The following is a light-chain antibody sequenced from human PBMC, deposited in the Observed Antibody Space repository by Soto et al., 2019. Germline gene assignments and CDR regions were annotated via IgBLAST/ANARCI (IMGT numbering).Light chain of an antibody. CDR3: EQANSCPLT. CDR1: QSISNW. J-gene: IGKJ4*01. Sequence: DIHMTQSPSTLSASLGDNVTIAGRASQSISNWLAWYQQKPGKAPKLLIYAASGLSSGVPSKFSGSGSGTDFTLTISSLQPEDFATYYCEQANSCPLTFGGGTKVDIK. V-gene: IGKV1-12*01. CDR2: AAS.